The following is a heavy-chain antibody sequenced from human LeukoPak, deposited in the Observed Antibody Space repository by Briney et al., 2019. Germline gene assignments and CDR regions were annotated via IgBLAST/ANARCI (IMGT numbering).Heavy chain of an antibody. CDR3: ARDWRLDY. Sequence: GGSLRLSCAASGFTFDDYAMHWVRQAPGKGLEWVSGISWNSGSIGYADSVKGRFTISRDNAKNTLYLQMNSLRAEDTAVYYCARDWRLDYWGQGTLVTVSS. J-gene: IGHJ4*02. CDR2: ISWNSGSI. V-gene: IGHV3-9*01. D-gene: IGHD3-3*01. CDR1: GFTFDDYA.